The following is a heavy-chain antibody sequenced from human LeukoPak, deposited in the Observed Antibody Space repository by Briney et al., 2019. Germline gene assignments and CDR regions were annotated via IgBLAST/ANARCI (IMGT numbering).Heavy chain of an antibody. J-gene: IGHJ4*02. CDR2: IVVGSGNT. D-gene: IGHD2-15*01. Sequence: SVKVSCKASGFTFTSSAMQWVRQARGQRLEWIGWIVVGSGNTNYAQKFQERVTITRDMSTSTAYMELSSLRSEDTAVYYCARADCSGGSCYFGTHLFDYWGQGTLVTVSS. CDR1: GFTFTSSA. V-gene: IGHV1-58*02. CDR3: ARADCSGGSCYFGTHLFDY.